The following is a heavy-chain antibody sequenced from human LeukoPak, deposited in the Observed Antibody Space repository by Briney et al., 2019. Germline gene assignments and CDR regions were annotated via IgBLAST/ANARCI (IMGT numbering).Heavy chain of an antibody. CDR1: GYIFTCYY. Sequence: GASVKVSCRASGYIFTCYYMHWIRQAPGQGLEWMGWIYLASGRTNYAQNFQDRVTMTSDTSINTAYMELSRLGSDDTALYYCARGTYYDSSAYSGVRLFDYWGQGTLVTVSS. CDR3: ARGTYYDSSAYSGVRLFDY. D-gene: IGHD3-22*01. J-gene: IGHJ4*02. CDR2: IYLASGRT. V-gene: IGHV1-2*02.